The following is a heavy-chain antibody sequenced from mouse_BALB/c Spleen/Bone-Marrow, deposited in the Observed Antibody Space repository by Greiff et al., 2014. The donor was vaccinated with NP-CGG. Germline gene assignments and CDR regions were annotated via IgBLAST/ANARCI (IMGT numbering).Heavy chain of an antibody. D-gene: IGHD3-2*02. J-gene: IGHJ2*02. Sequence: VQLKQSGAGLAKPGDSVKMTCTASGYTITSHWVQWVKQRPGQGLEWIGYINTSTGNTYYDQMFKHKATLTADKSSSTAYMQLSILTAEDSAVYYSARGYRQAFDYWGQGTSLTVSS. CDR2: INTSTGNT. V-gene: IGHV1-4*01. CDR3: ARGYRQAFDY. CDR1: GYTITSHW.